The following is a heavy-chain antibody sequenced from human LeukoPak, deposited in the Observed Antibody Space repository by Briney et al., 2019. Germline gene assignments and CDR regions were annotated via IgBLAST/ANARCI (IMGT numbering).Heavy chain of an antibody. CDR3: AKGQLGYYGVDV. CDR2: ISWDGGST. V-gene: IGHV3-43D*04. D-gene: IGHD6-13*01. CDR1: GFTFDDYA. J-gene: IGHJ6*02. Sequence: GGSLRLSCAASGFTFDDYAMHWVRQAPGKGLEWVSLISWDGGSTCYADSVKGRFTISRDNSKNSLYLQMNSLRDEDSALYYCAKGQLGYYGVDVWGEGTTVTVSS.